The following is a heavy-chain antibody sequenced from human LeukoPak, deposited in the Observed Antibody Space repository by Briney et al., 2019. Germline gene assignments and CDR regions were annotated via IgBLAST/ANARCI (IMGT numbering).Heavy chain of an antibody. J-gene: IGHJ4*02. CDR3: AREDHSTYTY. Sequence: PGGSLRLSCVASGFTFNSYWMSWLRQAPGKGLEWVASIKQDGSDKYYVDSVKGRFTISKDNARNSLYLQMNSLRVEDTAVYYCAREDHSTYTYWGQGTLVTVSS. CDR2: IKQDGSDK. CDR1: GFTFNSYW. V-gene: IGHV3-7*01. D-gene: IGHD4-11*01.